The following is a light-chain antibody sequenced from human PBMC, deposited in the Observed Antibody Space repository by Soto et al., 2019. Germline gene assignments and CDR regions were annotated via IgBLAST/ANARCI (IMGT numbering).Light chain of an antibody. V-gene: IGLV2-11*01. Sequence: QSVLTQPPSVSGSPGQSVTISCTGTSSDVGGYDFVSWYQQHPGKAPKLMISDVSKRPSGVPYRFSGSKSGNTASLTISGLQAEDEADYYCCSCAGDLALFGGGTKVTVL. CDR3: CSCAGDLAL. CDR1: SSDVGGYDF. CDR2: DVS. J-gene: IGLJ2*01.